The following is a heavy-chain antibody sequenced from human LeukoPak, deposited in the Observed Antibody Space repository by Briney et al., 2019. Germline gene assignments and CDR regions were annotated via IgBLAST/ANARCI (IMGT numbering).Heavy chain of an antibody. D-gene: IGHD2-2*03. Sequence: SATQSPTCTLSGAFISRHCWSCIRQPAGEGLEWMGRIYTSGGNNYNPSLKSRATISVATSRNQFSLKLSSVTARAPAVYYCASGRNNRGYCSSTRCYVAAWFEHWGQGTLVTVSS. CDR1: GAFISRHC. CDR3: ASGRNNRGYCSSTRCYVAAWFEH. CDR2: IYTSGGN. J-gene: IGHJ5*02. V-gene: IGHV4-4*07.